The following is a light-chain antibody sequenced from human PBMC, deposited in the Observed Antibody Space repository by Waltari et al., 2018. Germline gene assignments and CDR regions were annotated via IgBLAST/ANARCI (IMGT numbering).Light chain of an antibody. CDR2: WAS. J-gene: IGKJ1*01. V-gene: IGKV4-1*01. Sequence: DIVMTQSPDSLAVSLGERATINCKSSQSVLYSSNNKNSLAWYQQKPGQPPKLLIYWASTREPRVPHRISVSWSAPYFTLTNNSLQPEDIATYYCQQSYSTPRTFGEGTNWEIK. CDR3: QQSYSTPRT. CDR1: QSVLYSSNNKNS.